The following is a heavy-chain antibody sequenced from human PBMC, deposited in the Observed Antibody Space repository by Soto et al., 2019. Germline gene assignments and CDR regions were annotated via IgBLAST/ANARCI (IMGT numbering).Heavy chain of an antibody. CDR1: GGSISSGGYS. J-gene: IGHJ4*02. Sequence: PSETLSLTCAVSGGSISSGGYSWSWIRQPPGKGLEWIGYIYHSGSTYYNPSLKSRVTISVDRSKNQFSLKLSSVTAADTAVYYCARGGVDYYDSSGYSFPPYYFAPGARGALAPVPS. CDR2: IYHSGST. D-gene: IGHD3-22*01. V-gene: IGHV4-30-2*01. CDR3: ARGGVDYYDSSGYSFPPYYFAP.